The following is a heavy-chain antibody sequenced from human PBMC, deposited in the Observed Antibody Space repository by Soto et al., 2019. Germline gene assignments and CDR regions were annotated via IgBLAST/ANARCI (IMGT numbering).Heavy chain of an antibody. J-gene: IGHJ4*02. CDR1: GFTFMSYG. CDR2: IWYDGSNK. D-gene: IGHD3-16*02. CDR3: ARDRYGVAGY. V-gene: IGHV3-33*01. Sequence: PGWSLSLSCAASGFTFMSYGMHWVRQAPGKGLEWVAVIWYDGSNKYYADSVRGRFTISRDNSKNTLYLQMNSLRAEDTAVYYCARDRYGVAGYWGQGTLVTVSS.